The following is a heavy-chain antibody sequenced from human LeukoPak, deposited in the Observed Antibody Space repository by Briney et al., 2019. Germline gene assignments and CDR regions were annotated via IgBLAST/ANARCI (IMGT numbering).Heavy chain of an antibody. CDR3: AGTGSPHGAYDY. D-gene: IGHD1-26*01. V-gene: IGHV3-64*01. Sequence: GGSLRLSCAASGFTFSSYAMHWVRQAPGRGLEYVSAISSDGGSTFYANSVKGRFTISRDNSKKTLYLQMGSLRAEDVAVYYCAGTGSPHGAYDYWGQGTLVTVSS. CDR2: ISSDGGST. J-gene: IGHJ4*02. CDR1: GFTFSSYA.